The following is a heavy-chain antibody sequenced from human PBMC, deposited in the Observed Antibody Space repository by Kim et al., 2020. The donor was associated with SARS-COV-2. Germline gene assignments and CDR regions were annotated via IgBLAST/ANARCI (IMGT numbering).Heavy chain of an antibody. Sequence: GGSLRLSCAASGFTFSSYSMNWVRQAPGKGLEWVSSISSSSSNIYYADSVKGRFTISRDNAKNSLYLQMNSLRAEDTAVYYCARAFPSTYPTQRPHASDYWGQGTLVTVSS. CDR2: ISSSSSNI. CDR1: GFTFSSYS. J-gene: IGHJ4*02. D-gene: IGHD4-4*01. V-gene: IGHV3-21*01. CDR3: ARAFPSTYPTQRPHASDY.